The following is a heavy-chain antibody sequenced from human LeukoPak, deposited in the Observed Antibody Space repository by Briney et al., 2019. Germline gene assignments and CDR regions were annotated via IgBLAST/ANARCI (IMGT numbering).Heavy chain of an antibody. CDR1: GGTFSSYA. J-gene: IGHJ4*02. Sequence: SVKVSCKASGGTFSSYAISWVRQAPGQGLGWMGRIIPIFGTANYAQKFQGRVTITTDESTSTAYMELSSLRSEDTAVYYCARDVGGRYYFDYWGQGTLVTVSS. CDR2: IIPIFGTA. D-gene: IGHD3-16*01. V-gene: IGHV1-69*05. CDR3: ARDVGGRYYFDY.